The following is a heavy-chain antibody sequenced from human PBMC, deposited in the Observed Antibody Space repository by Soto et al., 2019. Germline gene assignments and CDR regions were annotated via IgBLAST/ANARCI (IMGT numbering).Heavy chain of an antibody. CDR3: ARGHIWSGYYNDY. CDR1: GGSISSSSYY. D-gene: IGHD3-3*01. Sequence: PSETLSLTCTVSGGSISSSSYYWGWIRQPPGKGLEWIGSIYYSGSTYYNPSLKSRVTISVDTSKNQFSLKLSSVTAADTAVYYCARGHIWSGYYNDYWGQGTLVTVSS. J-gene: IGHJ4*02. CDR2: IYYSGST. V-gene: IGHV4-39*07.